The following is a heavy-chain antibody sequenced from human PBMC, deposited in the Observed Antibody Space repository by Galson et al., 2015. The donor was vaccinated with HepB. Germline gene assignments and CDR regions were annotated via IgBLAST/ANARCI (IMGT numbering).Heavy chain of an antibody. CDR2: IYYSGRT. D-gene: IGHD3-3*01. Sequence: LSLTCTVSGGSISSYYWSWIRQPPGKGLEWIGYIYYSGRTNYNPSLKSRVTISVDTSKNQFSLKLSSVTAADTAVYYCARHPGGFGVVIDYYYYYGMDVWGQGTTVTVSS. J-gene: IGHJ6*02. V-gene: IGHV4-59*08. CDR3: ARHPGGFGVVIDYYYYYGMDV. CDR1: GGSISSYY.